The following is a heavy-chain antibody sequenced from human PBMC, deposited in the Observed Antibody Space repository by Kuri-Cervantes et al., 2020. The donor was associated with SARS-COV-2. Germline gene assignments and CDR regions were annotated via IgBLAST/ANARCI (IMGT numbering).Heavy chain of an antibody. Sequence: SVKVSCKASGGTSSSYAISWVRQAPGQGLEWMGRIIPIFGTANYAQKFQGRVTITADESTSTAYMELSSLRSEDTAVYYCASTSPSYCSSTSCYWYYMDVWGKGTTVTVSS. CDR1: GGTSSSYA. J-gene: IGHJ6*03. D-gene: IGHD2-2*01. CDR2: IIPIFGTA. V-gene: IGHV1-69*13. CDR3: ASTSPSYCSSTSCYWYYMDV.